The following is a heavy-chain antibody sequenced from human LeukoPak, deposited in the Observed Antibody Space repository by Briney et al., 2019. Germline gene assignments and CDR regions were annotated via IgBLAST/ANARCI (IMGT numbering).Heavy chain of an antibody. D-gene: IGHD5-18*01. J-gene: IGHJ4*02. CDR2: IYYSKNT. CDR3: ASPRGFSYGYFDN. V-gene: IGHV4-39*01. CDR1: GGSISSSNAY. Sequence: SETLSLTCTVSGGSISSSNAYWGWIPQPPGQGLEWIGSIYYSKNTYYNPSLKSRVTISADTSKNQFSLTLGSVSATDTAVYYCASPRGFSYGYFDNWGQGTLVTVSS.